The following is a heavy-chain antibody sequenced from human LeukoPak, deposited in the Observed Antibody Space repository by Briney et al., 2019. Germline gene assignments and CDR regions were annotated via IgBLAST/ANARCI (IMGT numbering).Heavy chain of an antibody. V-gene: IGHV3-23*01. Sequence: HSGGSLRLSCAASGFTFSSYAMSWVRQAPGKGLEWVSAISGSGGSTYYSDSVKGRFTISRDNSKNTLYLQMSSLRAEDTAVYYCANDLTGNEDYWGQGTLVTVSS. CDR2: ISGSGGST. D-gene: IGHD2-8*02. CDR1: GFTFSSYA. CDR3: ANDLTGNEDY. J-gene: IGHJ4*02.